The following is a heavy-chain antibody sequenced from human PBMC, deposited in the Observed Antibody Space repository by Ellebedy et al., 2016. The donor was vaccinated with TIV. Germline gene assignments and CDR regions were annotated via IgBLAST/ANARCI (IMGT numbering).Heavy chain of an antibody. Sequence: GGSLRLSCAATGFSFSSYWMSWVRQAPGKGLEWVANMNQGGSQNYYVDSVKGRFTISSDNAKHSLFLQMNSLSAEDTAVYYCARDGSYGDYLFPAHAFEIWGQGTVVTVSS. CDR1: GFSFSSYW. CDR3: ARDGSYGDYLFPAHAFEI. V-gene: IGHV3-7*01. CDR2: MNQGGSQN. D-gene: IGHD4-17*01. J-gene: IGHJ3*02.